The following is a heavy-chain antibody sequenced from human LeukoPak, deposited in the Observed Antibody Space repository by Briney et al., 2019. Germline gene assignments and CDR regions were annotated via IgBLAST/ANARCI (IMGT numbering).Heavy chain of an antibody. V-gene: IGHV3-21*01. J-gene: IGHJ4*02. D-gene: IGHD4-17*01. CDR1: GFTFSSYS. CDR2: ISSSSSYI. CDR3: APHCGDYEEGRGDY. Sequence: PGGSLRLSCAASGFTFSSYSMNWVRQAPGKGLEWGSSISSSSSYIYYADSVKGRFTISRDNAKNSLYLQMNSLRAEDTAVYYCAPHCGDYEEGRGDYWGQGTLVTVSS.